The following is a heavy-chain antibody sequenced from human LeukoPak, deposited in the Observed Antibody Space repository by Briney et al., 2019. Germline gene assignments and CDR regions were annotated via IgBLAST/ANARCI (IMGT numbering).Heavy chain of an antibody. CDR2: INPSGGST. Sequence: ASVKVSCKASGYTFTSYYMHWVRQAPGQGLEWMGIINPSGGSTSYAQKFQGRVTMTRDMSTSTVYMELSSLRSEDTAVYYCASGVGLQDYFDYWGQGTLVTVSS. V-gene: IGHV1-46*01. CDR1: GYTFTSYY. CDR3: ASGVGLQDYFDY. J-gene: IGHJ4*02. D-gene: IGHD5-24*01.